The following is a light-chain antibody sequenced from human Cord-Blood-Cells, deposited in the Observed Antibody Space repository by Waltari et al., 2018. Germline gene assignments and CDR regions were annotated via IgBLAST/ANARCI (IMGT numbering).Light chain of an antibody. V-gene: IGLV2-14*01. CDR3: SSYTSSSTHGV. Sequence: QSALTQPASVSGSPGQSITISCPGTSSDVGGYNYVSWYQQHPGKAPNLLIYEVSNRPSGVANRLAGFKSGNTASLTISGLQAEDEADYYCSSYTSSSTHGVFGGGTKLTVL. J-gene: IGLJ3*02. CDR2: EVS. CDR1: SSDVGGYNY.